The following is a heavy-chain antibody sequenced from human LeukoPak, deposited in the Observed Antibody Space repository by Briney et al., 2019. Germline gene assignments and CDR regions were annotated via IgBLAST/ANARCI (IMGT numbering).Heavy chain of an antibody. V-gene: IGHV3-21*01. CDR1: GFTFSSYS. CDR2: ISSTSSYM. CDR3: ARGTEAGYYYYMDV. Sequence: GSLRLSCAASGFTFSSYSMNWVRQAPGKGLEWVSSISSTSSYMYYADSVKGRFTISRDNAKNSLYLQMNSLRAEDTAVYYCARGTEAGYYYYMDVWGKGTTVTVSS. J-gene: IGHJ6*03. D-gene: IGHD6-25*01.